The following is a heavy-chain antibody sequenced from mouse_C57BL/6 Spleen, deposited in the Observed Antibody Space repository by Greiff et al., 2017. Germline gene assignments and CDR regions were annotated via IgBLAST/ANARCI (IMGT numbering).Heavy chain of an antibody. CDR1: GYTFTDYY. CDR3: ASCDYYYGSSWFAY. D-gene: IGHD1-1*01. CDR2: INPNNGGT. J-gene: IGHJ3*01. Sequence: VQLQQSGPELVKPGASVKISCKASGYTFTDYYMNWVKQSHGKSLEWIGDINPNNGGTSYNQKFKGKATLTVDKSSSTAYMELRSLTSEDSAVYYCASCDYYYGSSWFAYWGQGTLVTVSA. V-gene: IGHV1-26*01.